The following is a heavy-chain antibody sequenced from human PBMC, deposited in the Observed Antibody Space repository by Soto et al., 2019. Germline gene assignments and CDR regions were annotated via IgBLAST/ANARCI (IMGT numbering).Heavy chain of an antibody. D-gene: IGHD1-20*01. CDR1: GFTLSRYE. Sequence: EVQLVESGGGVIQPGGSLRLSCVASGFTLSRYEMNWVRQAPGKGLEWISYISSAAITMHYADSVKGRFTISRDNARNSVYLQMDSLTIDDTALYFCARDGTDHQEPDNDAFDVWGQGTMVTVSS. V-gene: IGHV3-48*03. CDR3: ARDGTDHQEPDNDAFDV. J-gene: IGHJ3*01. CDR2: ISSAAITM.